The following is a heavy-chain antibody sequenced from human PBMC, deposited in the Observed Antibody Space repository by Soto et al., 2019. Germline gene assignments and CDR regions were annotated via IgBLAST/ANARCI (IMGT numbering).Heavy chain of an antibody. CDR2: IVREGTEQ. Sequence: QAPGKGLEWLAVIVREGTEQYYADSVKGRFTISRDNYNNTLYLQMNSLRVDDTAVYYCARDDDYPDNGFDYWGQGTLLTVSS. CDR3: ARDDDYPDNGFDY. J-gene: IGHJ4*02. V-gene: IGHV3-33*01. D-gene: IGHD4-17*01.